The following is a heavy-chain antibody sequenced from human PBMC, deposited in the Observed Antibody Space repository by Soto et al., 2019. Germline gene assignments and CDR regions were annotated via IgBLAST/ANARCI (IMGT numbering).Heavy chain of an antibody. CDR2: INHSGST. J-gene: IGHJ6*02. Sequence: SETLSLTCAVYGGSFSGYYWTWIRQPPGKGLEWIGEINHSGSTNYNPSLKSRATISVDTSKNQFSLKLNSVTAADTAVYYCARGHITMVRGVPYYYYYGMDVWGQGTTVTVSS. CDR1: GGSFSGYY. D-gene: IGHD3-10*01. V-gene: IGHV4-34*01. CDR3: ARGHITMVRGVPYYYYYGMDV.